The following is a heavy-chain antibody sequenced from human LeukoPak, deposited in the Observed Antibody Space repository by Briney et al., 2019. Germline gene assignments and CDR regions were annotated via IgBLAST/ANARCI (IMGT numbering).Heavy chain of an antibody. CDR3: ARDGSVIAARFDFDY. V-gene: IGHV1-18*01. D-gene: IGHD6-6*01. J-gene: IGHJ4*02. Sequence: ASVKVSCKASGYTFTSYGISWVRQAPGQGLEWMGWISAYNGNTNYAQKPQGRATMTTDTSTSTAYMELRSLRSDDTAVYYCARDGSVIAARFDFDYWGQGTLVTVSS. CDR2: ISAYNGNT. CDR1: GYTFTSYG.